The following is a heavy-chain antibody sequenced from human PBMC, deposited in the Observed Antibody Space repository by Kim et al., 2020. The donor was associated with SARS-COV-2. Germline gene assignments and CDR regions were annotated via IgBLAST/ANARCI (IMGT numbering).Heavy chain of an antibody. CDR3: ARGSLRYFDWLTL. J-gene: IGHJ4*02. V-gene: IGHV3-21*01. D-gene: IGHD3-9*01. CDR1: GFTFSSYS. CDR2: ISSSSSYI. Sequence: GGSLRLSCAASGFTFSSYSMNWVRQAPGKGLEWVSSISSSSSYIYYADSVKGRFTISRDNAKNSLYLQMNSLRAEDTAVYYCARGSLRYFDWLTLWGQGTLVTVSS.